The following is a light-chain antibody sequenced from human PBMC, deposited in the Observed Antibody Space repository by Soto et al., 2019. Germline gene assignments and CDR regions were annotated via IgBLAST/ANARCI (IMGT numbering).Light chain of an antibody. J-gene: IGLJ1*01. V-gene: IGLV2-14*03. CDR3: NSFTTTNTYV. Sequence: SVLAQPPSLSWSPGQSITISCTGASSDVGGFDHVSWYQQHPGKVPRLLIYDVSSRPSGVSDRFSGSKSGNTASLTISGLQAEDEADYYCNSFTTTNTYVFGTGTKVTVL. CDR2: DVS. CDR1: SSDVGGFDH.